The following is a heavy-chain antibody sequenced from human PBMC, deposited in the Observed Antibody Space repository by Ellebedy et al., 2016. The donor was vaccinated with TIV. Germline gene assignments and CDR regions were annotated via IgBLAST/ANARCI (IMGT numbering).Heavy chain of an antibody. V-gene: IGHV3-30*10. CDR2: ISYGGNDQ. CDR3: ARDGWSYGDYYYNGMDV. CDR1: GFTFSTYA. Sequence: PGGSLRLSCAASGFTFSTYAMHWVRQAPGKGLEWVALISYGGNDQYYTDSVKGRFSISRDNSKDTVYLQMNNLRPEDTAVYYCARDGWSYGDYYYNGMDVWGQGTTVTVSS. J-gene: IGHJ6*02. D-gene: IGHD5-18*01.